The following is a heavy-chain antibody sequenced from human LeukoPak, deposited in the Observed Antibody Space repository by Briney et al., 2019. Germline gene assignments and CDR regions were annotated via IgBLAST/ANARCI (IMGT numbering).Heavy chain of an antibody. Sequence: PSETLSLTCTVSGXSISSYYWSWIRQPPGKGLEWIGYIYYSGSTNYNPSLKSRVTISVDTSKNQFSLKLSSVTAADTAVYYCARDGSGWYLGYWGQGTLVTVSS. CDR1: GXSISSYY. CDR3: ARDGSGWYLGY. CDR2: IYYSGST. D-gene: IGHD6-19*01. J-gene: IGHJ4*02. V-gene: IGHV4-59*01.